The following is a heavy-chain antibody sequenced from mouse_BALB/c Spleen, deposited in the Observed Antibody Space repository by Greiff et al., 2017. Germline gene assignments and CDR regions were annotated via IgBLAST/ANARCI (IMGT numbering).Heavy chain of an antibody. CDR1: GFTFSSYA. CDR2: ISSGGST. Sequence: EVQLVESGGGLVKPGGSLKLSCAASGFTFSSYAMSWVRQTPEKRLEWVASISSGGSTYYPDSVKGRFTISRDNARNILYLQMSSLRSEDTAMYYCAREVYYDYDGGYAMDYWGQGTSVTVSS. D-gene: IGHD2-4*01. CDR3: AREVYYDYDGGYAMDY. J-gene: IGHJ4*01. V-gene: IGHV5-6-5*01.